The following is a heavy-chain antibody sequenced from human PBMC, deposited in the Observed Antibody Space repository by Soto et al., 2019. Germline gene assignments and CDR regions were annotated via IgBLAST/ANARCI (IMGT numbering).Heavy chain of an antibody. CDR3: ARHPYCGGDCYSDAFDI. D-gene: IGHD2-21*02. CDR1: GYSFTSYW. CDR2: IYPGDSDT. Sequence: LGESLKISCKGSGYSFTSYWIGWVRQMPGKGLEWMGIIYPGDSDTRYSPSFQGQVTISADKSISTAYLQWSSLKASDTAMYYCARHPYCGGDCYSDAFDIWGQGTMVTVSS. J-gene: IGHJ3*02. V-gene: IGHV5-51*01.